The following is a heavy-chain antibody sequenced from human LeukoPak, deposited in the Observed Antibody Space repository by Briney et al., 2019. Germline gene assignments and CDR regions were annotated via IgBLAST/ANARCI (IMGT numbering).Heavy chain of an antibody. J-gene: IGHJ5*02. CDR3: ARSKSGSGSYGDGP. V-gene: IGHV5-51*01. Sequence: GESLKISCKASGYSFISYWIGWVRQMPGKGLEWMAIIYPGDSDARYSPSFQGQVTVSADKSISTAYLRWSSLKASDTAMYYCARSKSGSGSYGDGPWGQGTLVTVSS. D-gene: IGHD3-10*01. CDR2: IYPGDSDA. CDR1: GYSFISYW.